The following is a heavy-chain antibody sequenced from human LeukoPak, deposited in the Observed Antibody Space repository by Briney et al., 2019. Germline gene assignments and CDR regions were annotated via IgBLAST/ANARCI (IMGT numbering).Heavy chain of an antibody. CDR2: IGTAVDT. CDR3: ARGVRDIWLGYYYMDV. J-gene: IGHJ6*03. V-gene: IGHV3-13*01. CDR1: GFTFSSYD. Sequence: GVSLRLSCAASGFTFSSYDMHWVRQATGKGLEWVSAIGTAVDTYYPGCVKGRFTISRENAKNSLYLQMNSLRAGDTAVYYCARGVRDIWLGYYYMDVWGKGTTVTVSS. D-gene: IGHD3-10*01.